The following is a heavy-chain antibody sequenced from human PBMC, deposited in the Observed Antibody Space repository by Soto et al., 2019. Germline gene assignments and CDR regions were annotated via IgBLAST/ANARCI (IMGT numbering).Heavy chain of an antibody. J-gene: IGHJ4*02. Sequence: GGSLRLSCAASGFTFSSYGMHWVRQAPGKGLEWVAVISYDGSNKYYADSVKGRFTISRDNSKNTLYLQMNSLRAEDTAVYYCAKGGVYDFWSGVRVSDEFDYWGQGTLVTVSS. CDR2: ISYDGSNK. V-gene: IGHV3-30*18. D-gene: IGHD3-3*01. CDR1: GFTFSSYG. CDR3: AKGGVYDFWSGVRVSDEFDY.